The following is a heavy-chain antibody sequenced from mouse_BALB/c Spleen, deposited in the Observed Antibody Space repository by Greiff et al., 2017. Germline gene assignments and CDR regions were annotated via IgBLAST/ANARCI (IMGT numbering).Heavy chain of an antibody. CDR3: ARGVHDPPCFAY. V-gene: IGHV1-63*02. CDR2: IYPGGGYT. Sequence: QVHVKQSGAELVRPGTSVKISCKASGYTFTNYSIGWVKQRPGHGLEWIGDIYPGGGYTTYNEKFKGKATLTADTSSSTAYMQRSSLISEDSAVYFCARGVHDPPCFAYWGQGTPVTVAA. J-gene: IGHJ3*01. CDR1: GYTFTNYS.